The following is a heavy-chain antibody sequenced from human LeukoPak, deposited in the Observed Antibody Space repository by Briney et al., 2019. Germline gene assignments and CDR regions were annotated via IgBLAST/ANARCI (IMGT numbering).Heavy chain of an antibody. V-gene: IGHV4-4*07. Sequence: SETLSLTCTVSGGSISSYYWSWIRQPAGKGLEWIGRIYTSGSTNYNPSLKSRVTMSVDKSKNQFSLKLSSVTAADTAVYYCARGSSGYCSAASCFRPEDAFGIWGQGTVVTVS. CDR2: IYTSGST. J-gene: IGHJ3*02. CDR3: ARGSSGYCSAASCFRPEDAFGI. CDR1: GGSISSYY. D-gene: IGHD2-15*01.